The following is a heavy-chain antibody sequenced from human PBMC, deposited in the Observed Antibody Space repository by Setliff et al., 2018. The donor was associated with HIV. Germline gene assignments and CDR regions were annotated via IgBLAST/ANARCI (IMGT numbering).Heavy chain of an antibody. Sequence: GASVKVSCKASAYSFTDYFIHWVRQAPGQGLEWMGWISPNNAGTRIPRTFRGRVTLTSDTSINTAYMELSGLRSDDTAMYFCVRPRVFDSFDVWGPVTMVTVSS. J-gene: IGHJ3*01. CDR3: VRPRVFDSFDV. CDR2: ISPNNAGT. CDR1: AYSFTDYF. V-gene: IGHV1-2*02.